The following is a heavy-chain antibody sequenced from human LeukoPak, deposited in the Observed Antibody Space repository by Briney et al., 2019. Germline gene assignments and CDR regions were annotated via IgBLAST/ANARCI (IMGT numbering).Heavy chain of an antibody. Sequence: PGGSLRLSCAASGFTFISYSMNWVRQAPGKGLEWVSSISSSSSYIYYADSVKGRFTISRDNAKNSLYLQMNSLRAEDTAVYYCAREEVVQDSGSYYRYYYYMDVWGKGTTVTVSS. CDR2: ISSSSSYI. J-gene: IGHJ6*03. D-gene: IGHD1-26*01. V-gene: IGHV3-21*01. CDR1: GFTFISYS. CDR3: AREEVVQDSGSYYRYYYYMDV.